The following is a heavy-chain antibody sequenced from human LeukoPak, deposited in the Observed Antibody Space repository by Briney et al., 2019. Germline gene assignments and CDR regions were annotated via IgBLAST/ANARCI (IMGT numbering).Heavy chain of an antibody. CDR1: GFTFSSYG. CDR3: ARDGKSGFDP. D-gene: IGHD2-8*02. V-gene: IGHV3-30*02. J-gene: IGHJ5*02. CDR2: IRYDGSNK. Sequence: PGGSLRLSCAASGFTFSSYGMHWVRQAPGKGLEWVAFIRYDGSNKSYADSVKGRFTISRDNSKNTLYLQMNSLRAEDTAVYYCARDGKSGFDPWGQGTLVTVSS.